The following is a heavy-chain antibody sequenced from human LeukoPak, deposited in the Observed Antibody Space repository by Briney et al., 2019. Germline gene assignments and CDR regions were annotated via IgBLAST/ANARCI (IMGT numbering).Heavy chain of an antibody. CDR3: VKNSGYHYGGVSEHFDS. J-gene: IGHJ4*02. CDR1: GFPFDEYA. D-gene: IGHD5-18*01. Sequence: HPGGSLRLSCATSGFPFDEYAMHWVRQTPGEGLDWVSGIDWNGGNVGYSDSVKGRVTFSRDNAKRSLVLHMKSLRPEDSAIYYCVKNSGYHYGGVSEHFDSWGQGTLVIVSS. CDR2: IDWNGGNV. V-gene: IGHV3-9*01.